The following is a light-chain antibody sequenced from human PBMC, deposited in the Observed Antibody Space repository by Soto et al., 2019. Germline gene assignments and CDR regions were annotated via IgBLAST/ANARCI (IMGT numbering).Light chain of an antibody. CDR1: SSDVDGYNY. V-gene: IGLV2-14*01. J-gene: IGLJ1*01. CDR3: CSYTSSSTLYV. Sequence: QSALTQPASVSGSPGQSITISCTGTSSDVDGYNYVSWYQQHPGKAPKLMIYEVSNRPSGVSNRFSGSKSGNTASLTISGLQAEDEADYYCCSYTSSSTLYVFGTGTKLTVL. CDR2: EVS.